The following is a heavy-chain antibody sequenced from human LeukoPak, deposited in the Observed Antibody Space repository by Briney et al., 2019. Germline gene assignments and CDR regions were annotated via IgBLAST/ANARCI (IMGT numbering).Heavy chain of an antibody. D-gene: IGHD2/OR15-2a*01. J-gene: IGHJ6*03. Sequence: PSETLSLTCTVSGGSISSYYWSWIRQPAGKGLEWIGRIYTSETTNYNPSLKSRVTMSVDTSKNQFFLKLSSVTAADTAVYYCARDRRLVTAPPSTYSYYYCMDVWGRGTTVTVSS. V-gene: IGHV4-4*07. CDR2: IYTSETT. CDR1: GGSISSYY. CDR3: ARDRRLVTAPPSTYSYYYCMDV.